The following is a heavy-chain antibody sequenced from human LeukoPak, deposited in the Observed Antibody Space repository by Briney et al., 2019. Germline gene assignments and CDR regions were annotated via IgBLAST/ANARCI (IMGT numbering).Heavy chain of an antibody. CDR3: AHRDTAMMRVDY. Sequence: GGSLRLSCAASGFTFSSYSMNWVRQAPGKGLEWVSSISSSSSYIYYADSVKGRFTISRDDSKNTLYLQMSSLKTEDTAVYFCAHRDTAMMRVDYWGQGTLVTVSS. CDR2: ISSSSSYI. V-gene: IGHV3-21*03. J-gene: IGHJ4*02. D-gene: IGHD5-18*01. CDR1: GFTFSSYS.